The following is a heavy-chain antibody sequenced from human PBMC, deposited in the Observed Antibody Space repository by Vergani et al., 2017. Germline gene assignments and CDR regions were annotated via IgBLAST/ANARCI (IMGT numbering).Heavy chain of an antibody. CDR1: GYTFSNYY. CDR3: ARGDYGILTGYRY. Sequence: QVQVVQSGAEVKKSGASVKVSCKTSGYTFSNYYMHWVRQAPGQGLEWMGIINSSGCHTNYAQKFQGRVTMTRDTSTSTVYMELSSLRSEDTAIYYCARGDYGILTGYRYWGQGTLVTVSA. CDR2: INSSGCHT. V-gene: IGHV1-46*03. D-gene: IGHD3-9*01. J-gene: IGHJ4*02.